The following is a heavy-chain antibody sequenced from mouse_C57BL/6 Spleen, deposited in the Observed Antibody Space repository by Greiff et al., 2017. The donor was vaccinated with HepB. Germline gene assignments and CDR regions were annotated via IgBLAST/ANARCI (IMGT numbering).Heavy chain of an antibody. Sequence: QVQLQQPGAELVMPGASVKLSCKASGYTFTSYWMHWVKQRPGQGLEWIGEIDPSDSYTNYNQKFKGKSTLTVDTSSSTAYMQLSSLTSEDSAVYYCARSPSYYGNYGGYYFDYWGQGTTLTVSS. CDR2: IDPSDSYT. J-gene: IGHJ2*01. V-gene: IGHV1-69*01. CDR3: ARSPSYYGNYGGYYFDY. CDR1: GYTFTSYW. D-gene: IGHD2-10*01.